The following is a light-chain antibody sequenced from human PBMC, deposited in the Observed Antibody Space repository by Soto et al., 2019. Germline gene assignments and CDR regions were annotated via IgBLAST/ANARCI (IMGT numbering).Light chain of an antibody. V-gene: IGKV3-11*01. CDR1: QSVSSY. CDR2: DAS. J-gene: IGKJ5*01. Sequence: EIVLTQSPATLSLSPGERATLSCRASQSVSSYLAWYQQKPGQAPRLLIYDASNRATGIPARFSGSGSGTDFTRTISSLEPEAFAVYYCQQRSNWPPSITFGQGTRLEIK. CDR3: QQRSNWPPSIT.